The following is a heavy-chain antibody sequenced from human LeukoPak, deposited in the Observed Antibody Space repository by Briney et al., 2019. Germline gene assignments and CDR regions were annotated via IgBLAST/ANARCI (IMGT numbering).Heavy chain of an antibody. CDR3: LLQMTYGELSDPDF. D-gene: IGHD3-16*02. Sequence: GGSLRLSCAPSGFTLSSLAMHWVRQAPGKGQEWVSSSGTRSGTKYYADSVMSRFTISRDSAMNSVSMQINSLRAEDTAVYYCLLQMTYGELSDPDFRGQGTLVTVSS. CDR1: GFTLSSLA. J-gene: IGHJ4*02. V-gene: IGHV3-21*01. CDR2: SGTRSGTK.